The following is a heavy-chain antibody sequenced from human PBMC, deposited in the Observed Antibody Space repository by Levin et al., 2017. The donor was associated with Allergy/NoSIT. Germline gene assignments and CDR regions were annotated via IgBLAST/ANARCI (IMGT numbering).Heavy chain of an antibody. J-gene: IGHJ3*02. D-gene: IGHD7-27*01. CDR3: ARSRWGPDAFDI. CDR2: IFHSGNT. V-gene: IGHV4-38-2*02. CDR1: GYSISSGFY. Sequence: SCTVSGYSISSGFYWGWIRQPPGKGLEWIGNIFHSGNTYYNPSLKSRVTISVDTSKNQFSLKVSSVTAADTAVYYCARSRWGPDAFDIWGQGTLVTVSS.